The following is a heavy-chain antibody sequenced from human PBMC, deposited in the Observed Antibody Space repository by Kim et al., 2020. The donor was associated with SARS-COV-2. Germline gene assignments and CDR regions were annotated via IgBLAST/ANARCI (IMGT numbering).Heavy chain of an antibody. CDR3: ARGPNRYCSSTSCQGAFDI. Sequence: SRVTISVDTSKNQFSLKLSSVTAADTAVYYCARGPNRYCSSTSCQGAFDIWGQGTMVTVSS. V-gene: IGHV4-34*01. D-gene: IGHD2-2*01. J-gene: IGHJ3*02.